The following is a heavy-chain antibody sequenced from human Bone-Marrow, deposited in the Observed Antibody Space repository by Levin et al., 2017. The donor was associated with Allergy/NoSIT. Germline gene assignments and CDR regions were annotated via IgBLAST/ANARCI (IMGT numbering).Heavy chain of an antibody. Sequence: SCAASGFSFSGYYMSWIRQAPGKGLEWVSYISSLSTTIYYADSVKGRFTVSRDNAKNSLYLQMNSLRAEDTAIYYCARDKDYWGQGTLVTVSS. J-gene: IGHJ4*02. CDR2: ISSLSTTI. CDR1: GFSFSGYY. V-gene: IGHV3-11*01. CDR3: ARDKDY.